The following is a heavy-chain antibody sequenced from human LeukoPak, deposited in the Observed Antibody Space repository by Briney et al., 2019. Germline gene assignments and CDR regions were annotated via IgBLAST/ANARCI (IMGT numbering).Heavy chain of an antibody. CDR3: VRRLIAVAGPLDY. Sequence: GGSLRLSCAASGFTFSSYSMNWVRQAPGKGLEWVSSISSSSTYMYYADSVKGRFTISRDNAKNSLFLQMSSLRAEDTAVYYCVRRLIAVAGPLDYWGQGTLVTVSS. D-gene: IGHD6-19*01. J-gene: IGHJ4*02. CDR2: ISSSSTYM. CDR1: GFTFSSYS. V-gene: IGHV3-21*01.